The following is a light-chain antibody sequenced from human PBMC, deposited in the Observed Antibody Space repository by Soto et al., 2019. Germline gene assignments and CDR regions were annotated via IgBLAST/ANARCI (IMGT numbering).Light chain of an antibody. CDR2: GAS. Sequence: EIVLAHSPGTLSLSPGERGTLFRRATQSVTSSYLASHQQNPGQAPRLLIYGASSRATGIPDRFSGSGSGTDFTLTISRLEPEDFAVYYCQQYGSSPSFGGGTKVDI. V-gene: IGKV3-20*01. CDR1: QSVTSSY. J-gene: IGKJ4*01. CDR3: QQYGSSPS.